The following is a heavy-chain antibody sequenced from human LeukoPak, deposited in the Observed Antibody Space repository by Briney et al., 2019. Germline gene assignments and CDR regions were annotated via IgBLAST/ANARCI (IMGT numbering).Heavy chain of an antibody. V-gene: IGHV1-2*04. CDR3: ARAYYYDTSGYPSDYYYYMDV. CDR1: GYTFTAYY. D-gene: IGHD3-22*01. Sequence: ASVKVSCTASGYTFTAYYMHWVRQAPGQGLEWMGWINPNSGGTNFAQKFQGWVTMTRDTSISTAYMELSRLRSDDTAVYYCARAYYYDTSGYPSDYYYYMDVWGKGTTVTVSS. J-gene: IGHJ6*03. CDR2: INPNSGGT.